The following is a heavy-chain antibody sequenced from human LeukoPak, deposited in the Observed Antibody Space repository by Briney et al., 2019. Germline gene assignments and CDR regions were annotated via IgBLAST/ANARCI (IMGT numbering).Heavy chain of an antibody. D-gene: IGHD6-13*01. CDR3: AREEYSSSWYDSYYFDY. CDR2: TKQDGSEK. V-gene: IGHV3-7*01. CDR1: GFTFSSYW. J-gene: IGHJ4*02. Sequence: GGSLRLSCTASGFTFSSYWMSWVRQAPGKGLEWVANTKQDGSEKYYVDSVKGQFTISRDNAKNSLYLQMNSLRAEDTAVYYCAREEYSSSWYDSYYFDYWGQGTLVTVSS.